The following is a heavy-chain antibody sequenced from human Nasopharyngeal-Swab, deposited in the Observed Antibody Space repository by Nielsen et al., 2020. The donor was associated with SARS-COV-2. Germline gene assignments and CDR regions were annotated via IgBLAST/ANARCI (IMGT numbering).Heavy chain of an antibody. CDR2: INPNSGGT. CDR3: ARVWGPGGYYYYGMDV. CDR1: GYTFTGYH. Sequence: ASVQVACKASGYTFTGYHMHWVRQAPAKGLEWMGRINPNSGGTNYAQKLQGRVTMTRVTSISTGYMELSRLRSDDTAVYYCARVWGPGGYYYYGMDVWGQGTTVTVSS. J-gene: IGHJ6*02. V-gene: IGHV1-2*06. D-gene: IGHD3-16*01.